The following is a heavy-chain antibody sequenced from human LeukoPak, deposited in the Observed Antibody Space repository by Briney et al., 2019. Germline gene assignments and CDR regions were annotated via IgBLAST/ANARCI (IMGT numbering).Heavy chain of an antibody. Sequence: SVKVSCKASGGTFSSYAINWVRQAPGQGLEWMGRIIPIFGIANYAQEFQGRVTITADKSTSTAYMELSSLRSEDTAVYYCARWLGADCGGDCYDYWGQGTLVTVSS. CDR2: IIPIFGIA. D-gene: IGHD2-21*01. V-gene: IGHV1-69*04. CDR1: GGTFSSYA. J-gene: IGHJ4*02. CDR3: ARWLGADCGGDCYDY.